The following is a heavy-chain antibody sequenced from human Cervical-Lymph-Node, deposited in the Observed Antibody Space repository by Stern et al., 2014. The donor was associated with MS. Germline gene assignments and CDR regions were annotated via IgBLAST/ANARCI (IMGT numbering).Heavy chain of an antibody. Sequence: QMQLVQSGSELKKPGASVKVSCKASGYTFTSYAMNWVRQAPGQGLEWMGWINTNTGNPTYAQGFTGRFVFSLDTSVSTAYLQISSLKAEDTAVYYCTPGIAVAGMTQFDYWGQGTLVTVSS. CDR3: TPGIAVAGMTQFDY. D-gene: IGHD6-19*01. J-gene: IGHJ4*02. CDR2: INTNTGNP. CDR1: GYTFTSYA. V-gene: IGHV7-4-1*02.